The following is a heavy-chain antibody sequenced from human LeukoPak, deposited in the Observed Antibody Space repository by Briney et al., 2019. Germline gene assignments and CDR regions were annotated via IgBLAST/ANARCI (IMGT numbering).Heavy chain of an antibody. V-gene: IGHV3-21*01. CDR3: ARAIGYRAPIDY. D-gene: IGHD5-12*01. J-gene: IGHJ4*02. CDR2: ISSSSSYI. CDR1: GFTFSSYS. Sequence: GGSLRLSCAASGFTFSSYSMNWVRQAPGKELEWVSSISSSSSYIYYADSVKGRFTISRDNAKNSLYLQMNSLRAEDTAVYYCARAIGYRAPIDYWGQGTLVTVSS.